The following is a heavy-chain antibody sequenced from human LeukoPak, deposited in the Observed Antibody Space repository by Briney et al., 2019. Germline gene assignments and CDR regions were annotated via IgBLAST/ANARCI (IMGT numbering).Heavy chain of an antibody. J-gene: IGHJ4*02. CDR2: IDEHGSAT. D-gene: IGHD3-10*01. V-gene: IGHV3-74*01. CDR3: ARDLVLGSGSYGH. Sequence: GGSLSLSCAASGFSFSNYWMHWVRQAPGKGLAWVSRIDEHGSATFYADSVKGRFTISRDIAKNTLYLQMNSLRAEDTAVYFCARDLVLGSGSYGHWGQGTLVTVSA. CDR1: GFSFSNYW.